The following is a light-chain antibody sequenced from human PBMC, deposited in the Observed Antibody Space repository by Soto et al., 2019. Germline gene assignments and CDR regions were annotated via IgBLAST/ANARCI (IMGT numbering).Light chain of an antibody. Sequence: QSVLTQPPSVSAAPGQKVTISCSGSSSSIGNNFVSWFQQLPGAAPKVLIYDNDKRPPGIPDRFSGSKSGTSATLDITGLQTGDEADYYCGSWDSSLSAYVFGTGTKVTVL. J-gene: IGLJ1*01. V-gene: IGLV1-51*01. CDR3: GSWDSSLSAYV. CDR1: SSSIGNNF. CDR2: DND.